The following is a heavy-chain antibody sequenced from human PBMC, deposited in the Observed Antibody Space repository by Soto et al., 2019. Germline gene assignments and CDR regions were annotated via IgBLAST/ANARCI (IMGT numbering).Heavy chain of an antibody. CDR1: GFTFRNYA. CDR2: TSGSGDNT. J-gene: IGHJ4*02. V-gene: IGHV3-23*01. CDR3: ASSPGMVVAAHSDY. Sequence: PGGSLRLSCAASGFTFRNYAMSWVRQAPGKGLEWVSSTSGSGDNTYYADSVKGRFTISRDNSKNTLHLQMNSLRAEDTAVYYCASSPGMVVAAHSDYWGQGTRVTVSS. D-gene: IGHD2-15*01.